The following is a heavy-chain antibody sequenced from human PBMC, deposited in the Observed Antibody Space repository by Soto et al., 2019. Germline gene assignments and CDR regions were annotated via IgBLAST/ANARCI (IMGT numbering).Heavy chain of an antibody. CDR2: ISYDGSNK. CDR1: GFTFSSYA. J-gene: IGHJ6*02. Sequence: QVQLVESGGGVVQPGRSLRLSCAASGFTFSSYAMHWVRQAPGKGLEWVAVISYDGSNKYYADSVKGRFTISRDNSKNTLYLQMNSLRAEDTAVYYCARDRGIVGADYYCYYGMDVWGQGTTVTVSS. CDR3: ARDRGIVGADYYCYYGMDV. V-gene: IGHV3-30-3*01. D-gene: IGHD1-26*01.